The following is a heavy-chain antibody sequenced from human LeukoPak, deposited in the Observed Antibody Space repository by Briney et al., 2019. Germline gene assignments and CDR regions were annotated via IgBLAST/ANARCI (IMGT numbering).Heavy chain of an antibody. J-gene: IGHJ5*02. CDR3: ARAVHITPNWFDP. CDR1: GGSISSGGYY. V-gene: IGHV4-61*02. D-gene: IGHD2-21*01. Sequence: ASVTLSLTCTVSGGSISSGGYYWSWIRQPAGKGLEWIGRIYTSGSTNYNPSLKSRVTISVDTSKNQFSLKLSSVTAADTAVYYCARAVHITPNWFDPWGQGTLVTVSS. CDR2: IYTSGST.